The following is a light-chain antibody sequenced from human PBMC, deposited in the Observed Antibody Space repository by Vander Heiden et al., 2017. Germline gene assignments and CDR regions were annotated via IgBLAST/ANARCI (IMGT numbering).Light chain of an antibody. CDR1: QSVSSSY. CDR2: GAS. Sequence: EIVFTQSPGTLSLSPGERATLSCRASQSVSSSYLAWYQQKPGQAPRLLIYGASSRATGIPDRFSGSGSGTDFTLTISRLGPEDFAVYYCQQYGSSPFTFGQGTKVEIK. V-gene: IGKV3-20*01. J-gene: IGKJ1*01. CDR3: QQYGSSPFT.